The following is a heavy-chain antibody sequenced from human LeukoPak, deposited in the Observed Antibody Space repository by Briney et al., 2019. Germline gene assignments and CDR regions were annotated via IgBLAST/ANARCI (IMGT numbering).Heavy chain of an antibody. V-gene: IGHV3-48*03. Sequence: PGGSLRLSCAASGFTFDDYAMTWVRQAPGKGREWLSYIRSSGNTIYYADSVKGRFTISRDNAKNSLSLQMNSLRDDDTAVYYCAKTPRFTRSWFAFDIWGQGAVVTVSS. CDR1: GFTFDDYA. J-gene: IGHJ3*02. CDR2: IRSSGNTI. CDR3: AKTPRFTRSWFAFDI. D-gene: IGHD3-10*01.